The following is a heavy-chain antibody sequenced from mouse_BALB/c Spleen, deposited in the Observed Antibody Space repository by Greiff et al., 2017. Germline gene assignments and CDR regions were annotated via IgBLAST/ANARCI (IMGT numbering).Heavy chain of an antibody. CDR1: GDSITSGY. J-gene: IGHJ3*01. CDR2: ISYSGST. Sequence: EVKVVESGPSLVKPSQTLSLTCSVTGDSITSGYWNWIRKFPGNKLEYMGYISYSGSTYYNPSLKSRISITRDTSKNQYYLQLNSVTTEDTATYYCARGATGVAGFAYWGQGTLVTVSA. V-gene: IGHV3-8*02. D-gene: IGHD1-1*01. CDR3: ARGATGVAGFAY.